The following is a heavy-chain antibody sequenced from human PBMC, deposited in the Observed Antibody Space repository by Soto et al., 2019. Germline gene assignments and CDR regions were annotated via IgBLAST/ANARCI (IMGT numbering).Heavy chain of an antibody. J-gene: IGHJ6*02. CDR1: GGTFSSYA. V-gene: IGHV1-69*12. CDR2: IIPIFGTA. Sequence: QVQLVQSGAEVKKPGSSVKVSCKASGGTFSSYAISWVRQAPGQGLEWMGGIIPIFGTANYAQKFQGRVTITADESTSTAYMDLSSLRSEDTAVYYCARDCSGGSCSQVGMDVWGQGTTVTVSS. CDR3: ARDCSGGSCSQVGMDV. D-gene: IGHD2-15*01.